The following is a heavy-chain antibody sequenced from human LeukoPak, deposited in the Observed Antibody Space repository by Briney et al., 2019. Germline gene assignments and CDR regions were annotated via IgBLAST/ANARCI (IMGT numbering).Heavy chain of an antibody. D-gene: IGHD2-2*01. CDR1: GLTFSDYY. J-gene: IGHJ4*02. CDR3: ARVDCSSTSCYEFDY. Sequence: PGGSLRLSCAASGLTFSDYYMSWIRQAPGKGLEWVSYIRSSGSTIYYADSVKGRFTISRDNAKNSLYLQMNSLRAEDTAVYYCARVDCSSTSCYEFDYWGQGTLVTVSS. V-gene: IGHV3-11*04. CDR2: IRSSGSTI.